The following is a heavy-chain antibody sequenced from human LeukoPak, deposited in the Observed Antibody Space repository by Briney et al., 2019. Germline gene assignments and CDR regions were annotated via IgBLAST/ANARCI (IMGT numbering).Heavy chain of an antibody. V-gene: IGHV4-4*08. CDR1: GGSISSYY. D-gene: IGHD6-13*01. J-gene: IGHJ6*03. CDR2: IYTSGST. Sequence: SETLSLTCTVSGGSISSYYWSWIRQPPGKGLEWIGRIYTSGSTNYNPSLKSRVTISVDTSKNQFSLKLTSVTAADTAVYYCARASGSSWSRLGVYYYYMDVWGKGTTVTVSS. CDR3: ARASGSSWSRLGVYYYYMDV.